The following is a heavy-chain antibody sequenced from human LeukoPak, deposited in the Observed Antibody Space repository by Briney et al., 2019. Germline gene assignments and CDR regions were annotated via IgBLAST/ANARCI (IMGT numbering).Heavy chain of an antibody. CDR2: INHSGST. D-gene: IGHD6-13*01. V-gene: IGHV4-34*01. CDR1: GGSFSGYY. CDR3: ARLRQYSSSWYHYYYYMDV. Sequence: SETLSLTCAVYGGSFSGYYWSWIRQPPGKGLEWIGEINHSGSTNYNPSLKSRVTISVDTSKNQFSLKLSSVTAADTAVYYCARLRQYSSSWYHYYYYMDVWGKGTTVTISS. J-gene: IGHJ6*03.